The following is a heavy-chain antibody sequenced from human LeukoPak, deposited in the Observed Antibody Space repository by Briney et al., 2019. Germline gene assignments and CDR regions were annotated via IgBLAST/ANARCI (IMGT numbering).Heavy chain of an antibody. CDR1: GFTFSSYS. J-gene: IGHJ5*02. V-gene: IGHV3-21*01. Sequence: GGSLRLSCAASGFTFSSYSMNWVRQAPGKGLEWVSFISSSSGYIYYADSVKGRFTISRDNAKNSLYLQMNSLRAEDTAVYYCARVWFGGSGWFDPWGQGTLVTVSS. CDR3: ARVWFGGSGWFDP. D-gene: IGHD3-10*01. CDR2: ISSSSGYI.